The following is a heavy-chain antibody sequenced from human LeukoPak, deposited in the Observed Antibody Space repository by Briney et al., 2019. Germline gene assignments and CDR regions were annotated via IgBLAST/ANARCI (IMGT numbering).Heavy chain of an antibody. CDR3: ARDRLYCSSTSCYRADAFDI. V-gene: IGHV3-20*04. CDR1: GFTFDDYG. CDR2: VNWNGGST. Sequence: GGSLRLSCAASGFTFDDYGMSWVRQAPGKGLEWISGVNWNGGSTGYADSVKGRFTISRDNSKNTLYLQMNSLRAEDTAVYYCARDRLYCSSTSCYRADAFDIWGQGTMVTVSS. D-gene: IGHD2-2*02. J-gene: IGHJ3*02.